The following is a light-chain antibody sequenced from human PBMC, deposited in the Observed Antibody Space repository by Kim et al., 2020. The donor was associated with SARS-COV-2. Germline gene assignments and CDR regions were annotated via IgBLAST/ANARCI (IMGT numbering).Light chain of an antibody. Sequence: SASLGYSVTIGCPANESFCALLAWYQQKPGNAPNHLVYKASNLQTGFPSRFSGSGSGTEFSLTIISLRPDDFATYFCQQYTSHPHTFGQGTKLEI. J-gene: IGKJ2*01. V-gene: IGKV1-5*03. CDR3: QQYTSHPHT. CDR1: ESFCAL. CDR2: KAS.